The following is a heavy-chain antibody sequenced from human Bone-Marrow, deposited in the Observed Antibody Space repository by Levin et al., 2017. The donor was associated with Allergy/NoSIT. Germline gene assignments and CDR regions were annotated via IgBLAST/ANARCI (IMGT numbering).Heavy chain of an antibody. D-gene: IGHD3-22*01. CDR2: ISGSGGST. CDR1: GFIFRNYA. Sequence: PGGSLRLSCAASGFIFRNYAMNWVRQAPGKGLEWVSQISGSGGSTHYADSVKGRFTISRDNSKNTLYLQMNSLRVEDTAVYYCAGYDTSAYHSPFDYWGQGTLVTVSS. V-gene: IGHV3-23*01. CDR3: AGYDTSAYHSPFDY. J-gene: IGHJ4*02.